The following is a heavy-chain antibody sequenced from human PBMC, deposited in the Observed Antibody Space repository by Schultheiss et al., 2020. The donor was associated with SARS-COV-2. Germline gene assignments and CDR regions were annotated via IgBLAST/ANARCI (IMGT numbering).Heavy chain of an antibody. J-gene: IGHJ4*02. D-gene: IGHD4-17*01. CDR2: MKPNSGNT. CDR3: ARDGGYGDYGGLDY. CDR1: GYTFTSYD. V-gene: IGHV1-8*01. Sequence: ASVKVSCKASGYTFTSYDINWVRQATGQGLAWMGWMKPNSGNTGYAHNFQGRVTMTRNTSISTAYMELSSLRSEDTAVYYCARDGGYGDYGGLDYWGQGTLVTVSS.